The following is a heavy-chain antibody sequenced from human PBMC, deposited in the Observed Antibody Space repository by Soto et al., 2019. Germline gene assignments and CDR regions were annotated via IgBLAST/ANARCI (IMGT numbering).Heavy chain of an antibody. D-gene: IGHD2-2*01. CDR2: IWYDGGNK. CDR3: ARDLGYCSSTSCGVHYGMDV. V-gene: IGHV3-33*01. CDR1: GFTFSSYG. J-gene: IGHJ6*02. Sequence: QVQLVESGGGVVQPGRSLRLSCAASGFTFSSYGMHWVRQAPGKGLEWVAVIWYDGGNKYYADSVKGRFTISRDNSKNTLYLQMNSLRAEDTAVYYCARDLGYCSSTSCGVHYGMDVWGQGTTVTVSS.